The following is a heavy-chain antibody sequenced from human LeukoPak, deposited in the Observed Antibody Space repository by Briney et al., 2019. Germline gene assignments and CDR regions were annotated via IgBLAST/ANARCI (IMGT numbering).Heavy chain of an antibody. J-gene: IGHJ4*02. Sequence: GGSLRLSCAASRFTFSNYWMHWVRQAPGKGLVWVSRINSDGSSTNYADSVKGRFTISRDNAKNTLYLQMNSLRAEDTAVYYCAKDHRGGRAAAGYFDYWGQGTLVTVSS. D-gene: IGHD6-13*01. V-gene: IGHV3-74*01. CDR2: INSDGSST. CDR1: RFTFSNYW. CDR3: AKDHRGGRAAAGYFDY.